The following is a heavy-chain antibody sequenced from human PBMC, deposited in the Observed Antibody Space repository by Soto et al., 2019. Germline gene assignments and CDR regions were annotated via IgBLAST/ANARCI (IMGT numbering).Heavy chain of an antibody. D-gene: IGHD3-9*01. CDR1: GFTFSDYY. CDR2: ISSSGSTI. J-gene: IGHJ3*02. V-gene: IGHV3-11*01. CDR3: ARGLVLRYFDWPEGAFDI. Sequence: GGSLRLSCAASGFTFSDYYMSWIRQAPGKGLEWVSYISSSGSTIYYADSVKGRFTISRDNAKNSLYLQMNSLRAEDTAVYYCARGLVLRYFDWPEGAFDIWGQGTMVTVSS.